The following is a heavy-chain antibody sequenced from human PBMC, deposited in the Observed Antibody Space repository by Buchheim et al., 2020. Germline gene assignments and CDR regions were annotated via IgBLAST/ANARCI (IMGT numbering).Heavy chain of an antibody. CDR1: GFTFSSCW. CDR3: ARDRGSYGSNYYFDY. CDR2: INTDGSRT. V-gene: IGHV3-74*01. D-gene: IGHD1-26*01. Sequence: EVQLVESGGGSVQPGGSLRLSCAASGFTFSSCWMHLVRQAPGKGLVWVSRINTDGSRTSYADSVKGRFTISRDNAKNTVYLQMNSLRAEDTAVYYCARDRGSYGSNYYFDYWGQGTL. J-gene: IGHJ4*02.